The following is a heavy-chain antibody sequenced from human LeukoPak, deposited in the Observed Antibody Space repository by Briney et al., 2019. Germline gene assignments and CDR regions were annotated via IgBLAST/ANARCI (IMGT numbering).Heavy chain of an antibody. CDR3: AREEPQTTVPEGMDV. V-gene: IGHV4-59*01. D-gene: IGHD4-17*01. J-gene: IGHJ6*02. CDR1: GGTISRYY. CDR2: IYRSGTT. Sequence: SETLSLTCTVSGGTISRYYWSWIRQSPGKGLEWIGYIYRSGTTNYNPSLKSRLTISVDTSKNQFSLKLSSVTAADTAVYYCAREEPQTTVPEGMDVWGQGTTVTVSS.